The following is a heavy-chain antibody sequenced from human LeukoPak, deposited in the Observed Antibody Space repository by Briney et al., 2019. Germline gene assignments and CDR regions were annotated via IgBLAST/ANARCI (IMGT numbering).Heavy chain of an antibody. CDR2: IYHSGST. J-gene: IGHJ4*02. CDR1: GGSFSGYY. Sequence: PSETLSLTCAVYGGSFSGYYWGWIRQPPGKGLEWIGSIYHSGSTYYNPSLKSRVTISVDTSKNQFSLKLSSVTAADTAVYYCARHGRITIFPDYWGQGTLVTVSS. V-gene: IGHV4-38-2*01. D-gene: IGHD3-3*01. CDR3: ARHGRITIFPDY.